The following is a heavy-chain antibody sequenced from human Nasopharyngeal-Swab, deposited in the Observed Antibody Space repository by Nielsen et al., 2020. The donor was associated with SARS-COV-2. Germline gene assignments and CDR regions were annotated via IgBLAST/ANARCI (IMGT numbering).Heavy chain of an antibody. Sequence: VRQAPGKGLEWVSAISSTGDYIYHAASVKGRFTISRDNAKNSVYLQMHSLRAEDTAVYFCTRGTPAMFAYWGQGTLVTVSS. CDR2: ISSTGDYI. CDR3: TRGTPAMFAY. V-gene: IGHV3-21*01. J-gene: IGHJ4*02.